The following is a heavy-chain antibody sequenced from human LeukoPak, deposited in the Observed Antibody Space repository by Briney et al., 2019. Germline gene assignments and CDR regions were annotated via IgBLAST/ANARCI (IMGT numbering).Heavy chain of an antibody. D-gene: IGHD6-6*01. CDR2: IYPGDSDT. J-gene: IGHJ6*03. CDR1: GYSFTSYW. CDR3: ARQGSSSSYYYYYMDV. Sequence: GESLKISCKGSGYSFTSYWIGWVRQMPGKGLEWMGIIYPGDSDTRYSPSFQGQVTISADKSISTAYLQWSSLKASDTAMYYCARQGSSSSYYYYYMDVWGKGTTVTVSS. V-gene: IGHV5-51*01.